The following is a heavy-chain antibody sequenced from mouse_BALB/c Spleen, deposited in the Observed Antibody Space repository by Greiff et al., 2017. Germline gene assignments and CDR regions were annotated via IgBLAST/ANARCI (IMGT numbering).Heavy chain of an antibody. Sequence: EVKLVESGGGLVKPGGSLKLSCAASGFTFSDYYMYWVRQTPEKRLEWVATISDGGSYTYYPDSVKGRFTISRDNAKNNLYLQMSSLKSEDTAMYYCARGDGYYRYAMDYWGQGTSVTVSS. CDR3: ARGDGYYRYAMDY. V-gene: IGHV5-4*02. CDR1: GFTFSDYY. CDR2: ISDGGSYT. J-gene: IGHJ4*01. D-gene: IGHD2-3*01.